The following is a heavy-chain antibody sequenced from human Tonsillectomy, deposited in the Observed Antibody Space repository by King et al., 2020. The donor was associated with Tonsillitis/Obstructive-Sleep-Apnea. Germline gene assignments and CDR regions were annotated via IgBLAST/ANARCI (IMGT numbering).Heavy chain of an antibody. CDR2: ISYDGSNK. V-gene: IGHV3-30*04. J-gene: IGHJ6*02. CDR3: ASALIGYRTSYYYGMGV. D-gene: IGHD5-12*01. Sequence: VQLVESGGGVVQPGRSLRLSCAASGFTFSSYAMHWVRQAPGKGPEWVAVISYDGSNKYYADSVKGRFTISRDNSKNTLYLQMNSLRAEDTAVYYCASALIGYRTSYYYGMGVWGQGTTVTVS. CDR1: GFTFSSYA.